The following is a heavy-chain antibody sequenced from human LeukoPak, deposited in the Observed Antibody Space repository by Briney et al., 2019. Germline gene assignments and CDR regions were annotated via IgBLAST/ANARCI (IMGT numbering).Heavy chain of an antibody. CDR2: ISGSGGST. Sequence: GGSLRLSCAASGFTFSSYAMSWVRQAPGKGLEWVSAISGSGGSTYYAHSVKGRFTISRDNSKNTLYLQMNSLRAEDTAVYYCARGEGVGATVIDYWGQGTLVTVSS. CDR3: ARGEGVGATVIDY. CDR1: GFTFSSYA. D-gene: IGHD1-26*01. V-gene: IGHV3-23*01. J-gene: IGHJ4*02.